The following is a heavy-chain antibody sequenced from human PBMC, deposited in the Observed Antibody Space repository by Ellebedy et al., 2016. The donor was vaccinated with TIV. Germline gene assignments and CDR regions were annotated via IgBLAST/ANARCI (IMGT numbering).Heavy chain of an antibody. V-gene: IGHV4-61*05. J-gene: IGHJ4*02. D-gene: IGHD3-16*01. Sequence: SETLSLXCTVSGGSISSSSYYWGWIRQPPGKGLEWIGYIYYSGSTNYNPSLKSRVTISVDTSKNQFSLKLSSVTAADTAVYYCARGGARRFDYWGQGTLVTVSS. CDR2: IYYSGST. CDR1: GGSISSSSYY. CDR3: ARGGARRFDY.